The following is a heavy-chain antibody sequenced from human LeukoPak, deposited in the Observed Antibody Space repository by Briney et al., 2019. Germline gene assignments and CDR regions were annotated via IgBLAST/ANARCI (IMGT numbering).Heavy chain of an antibody. J-gene: IGHJ4*02. CDR3: AKVRVAGPYYFDY. CDR1: GFTSSSYA. Sequence: GGSLRLSCAASGFTSSSYAMSWVRQAPGKGLEWVSAISGSGGSTYYADSVKGRFTISRDNSKNTLYLQMNSLRAEDTAVYYCAKVRVAGPYYFDYWGQGTLVTVSS. CDR2: ISGSGGST. D-gene: IGHD6-19*01. V-gene: IGHV3-23*01.